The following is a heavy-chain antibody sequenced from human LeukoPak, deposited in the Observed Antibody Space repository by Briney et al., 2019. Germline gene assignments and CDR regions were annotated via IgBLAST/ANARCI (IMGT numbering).Heavy chain of an antibody. V-gene: IGHV4-34*01. D-gene: IGHD2-21*02. CDR1: GGSLSGLS. CDR3: GNKPDMSCRGGYCHVIDY. Sequence: PSETLSPTCAVNGGSLSGLSWNWIRQSPGKGLEWIGEINQSGTTDYNPSLKNRVTMSVDTSKNQFSLKLTSVTAADTAVHFCGNKPDMSCRGGYCHVIDYWGQGTPVTVSS. J-gene: IGHJ4*02. CDR2: INQSGTT.